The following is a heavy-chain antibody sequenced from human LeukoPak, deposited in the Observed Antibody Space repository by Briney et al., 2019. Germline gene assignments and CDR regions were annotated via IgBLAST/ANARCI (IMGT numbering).Heavy chain of an antibody. Sequence: SVKVSCKASGGTFSSYAISRVRQAPGQGLEWMGRIIPIFGTANYAQKFQGRVTITTDESTSTAYMELSSLRSEDTAVYYCARSSIVGATTYSDYWGQGTLVTVSS. CDR2: IIPIFGTA. CDR1: GGTFSSYA. CDR3: ARSSIVGATTYSDY. V-gene: IGHV1-69*05. J-gene: IGHJ4*02. D-gene: IGHD1-26*01.